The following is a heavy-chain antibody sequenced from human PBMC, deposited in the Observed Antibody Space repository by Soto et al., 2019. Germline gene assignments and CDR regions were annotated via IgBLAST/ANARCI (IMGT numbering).Heavy chain of an antibody. V-gene: IGHV1-46*03. Sequence: ASVKVSCKASGYTFTSYYMHWVRQAPGQGLEWMGIINPSGGSTSYAQKFQGRVTMTRDTSTSTVYMELSSLRSEDTAVYYCARPLRPNPAQDAFDIWGQATIVTVSS. CDR1: GYTFTSYY. J-gene: IGHJ3*02. CDR2: INPSGGST. CDR3: ARPLRPNPAQDAFDI.